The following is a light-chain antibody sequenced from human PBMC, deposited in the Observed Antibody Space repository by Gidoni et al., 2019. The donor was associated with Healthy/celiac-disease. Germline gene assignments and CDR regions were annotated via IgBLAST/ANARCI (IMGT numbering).Light chain of an antibody. CDR3: MIWHSSAVV. V-gene: IGLV5-45*02. Sequence: QAVLTQPSSLSASPGASASLTSPLRSGIKVGTYRIYWYQQKPGSPPQYLLRYKSDSDKQQGSGFPSRFSGSKDASANAGILLISGLQSEDEADYYCMIWHSSAVVFGGGTKLTVL. CDR2: YKSDSDK. J-gene: IGLJ2*01. CDR1: SGIKVGTYR.